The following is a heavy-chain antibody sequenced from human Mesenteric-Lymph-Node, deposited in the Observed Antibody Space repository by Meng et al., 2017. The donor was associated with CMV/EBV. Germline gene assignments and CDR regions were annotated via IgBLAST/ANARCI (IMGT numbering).Heavy chain of an antibody. Sequence: QVQLVQSGAEVKKPGASVRVSCKASGYTCIDYYINWVRQAAGKGLEWMGRINPKTGGRSYAQNFQGRVTMTRDTSINTAYMEVNRLNSDDTAMYYCARDRDTDWYSPFDYWGPGTLVTVSS. J-gene: IGHJ4*02. CDR1: GYTCIDYY. V-gene: IGHV1-2*06. D-gene: IGHD3-9*01. CDR2: INPKTGGR. CDR3: ARDRDTDWYSPFDY.